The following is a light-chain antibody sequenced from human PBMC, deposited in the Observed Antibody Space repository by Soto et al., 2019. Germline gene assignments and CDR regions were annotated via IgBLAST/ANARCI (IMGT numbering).Light chain of an antibody. CDR1: QNIYTW. CDR2: EAS. V-gene: IGKV1-5*03. Sequence: DIHITQSPATLSASVGDRVTITCRASQNIYTWLAWYQQKPGKAPKLLIYEASSLETGVPSRFSGSGSGTEFTLTISSLQPDDFATYYCQHYNSYSEAFGQGTKVDIK. J-gene: IGKJ1*01. CDR3: QHYNSYSEA.